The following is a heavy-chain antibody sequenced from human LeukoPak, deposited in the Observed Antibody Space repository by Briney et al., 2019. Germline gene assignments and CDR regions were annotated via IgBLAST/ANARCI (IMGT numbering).Heavy chain of an antibody. D-gene: IGHD6-13*01. J-gene: IGHJ6*02. Sequence: SQTLSLTCTVSGGSISSGGYYWSWIRQHPGKGLEWIGYIYYSGSTYYNPSLKSRVTISVDTSKNQFSLKLSSVTAADTAVYYCARHGTAAGNYYYYYYGMDVWGQGTTVTVSS. CDR2: IYYSGST. V-gene: IGHV4-31*03. CDR3: ARHGTAAGNYYYYYYGMDV. CDR1: GGSISSGGYY.